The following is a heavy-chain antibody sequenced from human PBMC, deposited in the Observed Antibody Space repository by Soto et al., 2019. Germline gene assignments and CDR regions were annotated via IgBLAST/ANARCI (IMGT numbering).Heavy chain of an antibody. CDR3: ARDTESNRYND. J-gene: IGHJ1*01. D-gene: IGHD1-20*01. CDR1: GYTXSTSG. CDR2: IRPDNGNR. Sequence: GXSXKVSCKTSGYTXSTSGIGLVRQAPGQGLEWVGWIRPDNGNRKSAQRLQGRVTFTTETSASTAYMELRSMTSDDTAMYYCARDTESNRYNDWGQGTLGTVSS. V-gene: IGHV1-18*01.